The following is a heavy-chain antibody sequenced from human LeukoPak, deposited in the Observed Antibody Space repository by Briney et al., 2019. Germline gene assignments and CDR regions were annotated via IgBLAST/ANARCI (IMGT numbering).Heavy chain of an antibody. CDR2: IYTRGSI. CDR1: GDSISSYY. V-gene: IGHV4-4*07. CDR3: ARGKVGTDFDY. Sequence: PSETLSLTCTVSGDSISSYYWSWIRQPAGKGLEWIGRIYTRGSINYNPSHKSRVTMSVDTSKNRFSLNLSSVTAADTAVYYCARGKVGTDFDYWGQGTLVTVSS. J-gene: IGHJ4*02. D-gene: IGHD1-1*01.